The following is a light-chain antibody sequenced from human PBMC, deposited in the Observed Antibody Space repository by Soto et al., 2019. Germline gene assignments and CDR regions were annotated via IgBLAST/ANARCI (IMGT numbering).Light chain of an antibody. Sequence: DIVMTQSPDSLAVSLGERATINCKSSQSVLYSSNNKNYLAWYQQKPGQPPKLLIYWASTRESGFPDRFSGSGSGTDFTLTISSLQAEDVAVYYCQQYYSTPLTFGGRTKVEIK. CDR2: WAS. CDR3: QQYYSTPLT. CDR1: QSVLYSSNNKNY. V-gene: IGKV4-1*01. J-gene: IGKJ4*01.